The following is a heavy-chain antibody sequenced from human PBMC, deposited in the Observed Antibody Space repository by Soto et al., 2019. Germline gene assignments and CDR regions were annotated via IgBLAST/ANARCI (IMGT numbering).Heavy chain of an antibody. Sequence: GSLRLSCATSGFSFNIFGMHWVRQAPGKALEWVGLISKNGDNQYYGDSAKGRFIISRDNPKNSLYLQLHSLRPDDTAVYYCAKDAYNAAFDVWGQGTMASVSS. CDR2: ISKNGDNQ. CDR1: GFSFNIFG. J-gene: IGHJ3*01. CDR3: AKDAYNAAFDV. V-gene: IGHV3-30*18. D-gene: IGHD1-1*01.